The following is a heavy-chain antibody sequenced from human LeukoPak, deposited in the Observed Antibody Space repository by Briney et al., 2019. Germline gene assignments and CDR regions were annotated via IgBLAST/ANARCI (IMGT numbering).Heavy chain of an antibody. Sequence: PGGSLRLSCAASGFTFSSYWVHWVRQAPGKGLVWVSRSNNDGRNTNYADSVKDRFTISRDNAKNTLYLQMNSLRAEDTAVYYCARSWDGAFDIWGQGTMVTVSS. CDR1: GFTFSSYW. J-gene: IGHJ3*02. D-gene: IGHD1-26*01. CDR3: ARSWDGAFDI. CDR2: SNNDGRNT. V-gene: IGHV3-74*01.